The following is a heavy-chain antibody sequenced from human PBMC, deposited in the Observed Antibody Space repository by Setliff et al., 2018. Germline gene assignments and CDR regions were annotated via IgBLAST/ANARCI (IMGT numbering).Heavy chain of an antibody. J-gene: IGHJ4*02. Sequence: HPGGSLRLSCAASGLRFSGSWMAWVRQAPGQGLEWVADISEDGSGNFYSDSVRGRFTISRDNARNLLYLQMNSLRAEDTAVYYCARENYYVSSGYYYGVDYWGQGSPVTVSS. CDR2: ISEDGSGN. CDR3: ARENYYVSSGYYYGVDY. V-gene: IGHV3-7*03. CDR1: GLRFSGSW. D-gene: IGHD3-22*01.